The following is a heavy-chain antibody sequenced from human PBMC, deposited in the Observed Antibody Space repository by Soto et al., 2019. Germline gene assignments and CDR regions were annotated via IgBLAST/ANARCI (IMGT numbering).Heavy chain of an antibody. D-gene: IGHD6-13*01. J-gene: IGHJ4*02. V-gene: IGHV1-18*01. CDR3: ARVVDSSSRSYSDY. CDR2: ISAYNGNT. Sequence: ASVKVSCKASGYTFTSYGISWVRQAPGQGLEWMGWISAYNGNTNYAQKLQGRVTMTTDTSTSTAYMELRSLRSDDTAVYYCARVVDSSSRSYSDYWGQGTPVTVSS. CDR1: GYTFTSYG.